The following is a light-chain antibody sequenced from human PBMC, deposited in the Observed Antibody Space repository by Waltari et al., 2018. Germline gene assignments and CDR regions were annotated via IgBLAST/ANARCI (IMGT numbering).Light chain of an antibody. CDR2: GAS. CDR1: QSVSRA. CDR3: QHYLRLPVT. Sequence: EIVLTPSPGTLSLSLGERATVSCRASQSVSRALAWYQQKPGQAPTLLIYGASTRATGIPDRFSGSGSGTDFSLTISRLEPDDFAVYYCQHYLRLPVTFGQGTTVEI. J-gene: IGKJ1*01. V-gene: IGKV3-20*01.